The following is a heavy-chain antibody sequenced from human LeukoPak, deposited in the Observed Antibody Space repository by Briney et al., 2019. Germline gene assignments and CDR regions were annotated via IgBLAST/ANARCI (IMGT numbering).Heavy chain of an antibody. V-gene: IGHV3-48*01. Sequence: PGGSLRLSCAASGFTFSSYSMNWVRQAPGKGLEWVSYISSSSSTIYYADSVKGRFTISRDNAKNSLYLQMNSLRAEHTAVYYCARDRNYPPLVYWGQGTLVTVSS. CDR1: GFTFSSYS. CDR2: ISSSSSTI. J-gene: IGHJ4*02. D-gene: IGHD1-7*01. CDR3: ARDRNYPPLVY.